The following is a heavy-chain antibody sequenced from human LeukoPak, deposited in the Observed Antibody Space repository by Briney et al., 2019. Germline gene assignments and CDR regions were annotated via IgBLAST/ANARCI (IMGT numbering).Heavy chain of an antibody. D-gene: IGHD3-22*01. CDR1: GGSFSGYY. J-gene: IGHJ4*02. CDR2: INHSGST. CDR3: ARTYYYDSSGYPDY. Sequence: SETLSLTCAVYGGSFSGYYWSWIRQPPGKGLEWIGEINHSGSTNYNPSLKSRVTISVDTSKYQFSLKLSSVTAADTAVYYCARTYYYDSSGYPDYWGQGTLVTVSS. V-gene: IGHV4-34*01.